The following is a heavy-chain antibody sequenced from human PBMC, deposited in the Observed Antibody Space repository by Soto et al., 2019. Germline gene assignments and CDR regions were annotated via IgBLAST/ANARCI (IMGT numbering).Heavy chain of an antibody. V-gene: IGHV1-69*01. D-gene: IGHD3-22*01. J-gene: IGHJ4*02. CDR2: IIPIFGTA. Sequence: QVQLVQSGAEVKKPGSSVKVSCKASGGTFSSYAISWVRQAPGQGLEWMGGIIPIFGTANYAQEFQGRVTITADESTSTAYMELSSLRSEDTAVYYCARDATPYYYDSSGYYYSYFDYWGQGTLVTVSS. CDR3: ARDATPYYYDSSGYYYSYFDY. CDR1: GGTFSSYA.